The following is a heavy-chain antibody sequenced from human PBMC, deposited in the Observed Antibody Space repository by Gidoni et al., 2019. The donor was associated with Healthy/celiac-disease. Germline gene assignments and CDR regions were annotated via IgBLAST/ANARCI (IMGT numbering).Heavy chain of an antibody. CDR2: ISYDGSNK. J-gene: IGHJ3*02. CDR3: AKDFFTMIVVVITEGAFDI. V-gene: IGHV3-30*18. D-gene: IGHD3-22*01. Sequence: QVQLVESGGGVVQPGGSLRISCAASGFTFSSYGIHWVRQAPGKGLEWVAFISYDGSNKYYADSVKGRFTISRDNSKNTLYLQMNSLRAEDTAVYYCAKDFFTMIVVVITEGAFDIWGQGTMVTVSS. CDR1: GFTFSSYG.